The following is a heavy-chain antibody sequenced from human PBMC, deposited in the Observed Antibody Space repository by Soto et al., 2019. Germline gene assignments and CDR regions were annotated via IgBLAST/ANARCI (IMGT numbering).Heavy chain of an antibody. Sequence: PSVKVSCKASGYTFDDYPIHWVRQAPGQRLEWMGWISAGKGDTKYSQKLQGRMTITRDTSAATAYMELSSLRSEDTATYYCARDHYDASGYTYFDYWGQGTLVTVSS. CDR3: ARDHYDASGYTYFDY. CDR2: ISAGKGDT. V-gene: IGHV1-3*01. D-gene: IGHD3-22*01. CDR1: GYTFDDYP. J-gene: IGHJ4*02.